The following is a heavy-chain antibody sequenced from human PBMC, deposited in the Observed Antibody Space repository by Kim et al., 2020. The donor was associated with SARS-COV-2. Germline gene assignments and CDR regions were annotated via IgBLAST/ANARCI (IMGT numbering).Heavy chain of an antibody. CDR1: GGSFSGYY. D-gene: IGHD3-3*01. CDR2: INHSGIT. Sequence: SETLSLTCAVYGGSFSGYYWSWIRQPPGKGLEWIGEINHSGITNYNPSLKSRVTISVDTSKNQFSLKLSSVTAADTAVYYCARRRCITIFGVVIQTNWFDPWGQGTLVTVSS. V-gene: IGHV4-34*01. CDR3: ARRRCITIFGVVIQTNWFDP. J-gene: IGHJ5*02.